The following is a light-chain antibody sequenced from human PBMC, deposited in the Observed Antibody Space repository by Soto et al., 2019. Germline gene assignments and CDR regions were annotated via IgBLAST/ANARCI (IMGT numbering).Light chain of an antibody. V-gene: IGKV3-20*01. CDR1: QSVTSNY. Sequence: EIVLTQSPGTLSLSPGERATLSCRASQSVTSNYLAWYQQKPGQAPRLLIYGASIRATGVPYRFSGSGSGTDFTLTITRLEPEDCAVYYCQQYGSSPLMYTFGQGTNLGVK. J-gene: IGKJ2*01. CDR3: QQYGSSPLMYT. CDR2: GAS.